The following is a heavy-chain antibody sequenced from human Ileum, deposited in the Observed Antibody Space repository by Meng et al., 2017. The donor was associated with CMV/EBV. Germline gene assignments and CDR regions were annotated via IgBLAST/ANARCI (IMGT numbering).Heavy chain of an antibody. CDR2: ISSSSSYI. CDR3: ARGASIVATSSWYFDL. CDR1: GFSFRRYS. Sequence: SGFSFRRYSMNWVRQAPGKGLEWVSSISSSSSYIYYADSVKGRFTISRDNAKNSLYLQMNSLRAEDTAVYYCARGASIVATSSWYFDLWGRGTLVTVSS. D-gene: IGHD5-12*01. V-gene: IGHV3-21*01. J-gene: IGHJ2*01.